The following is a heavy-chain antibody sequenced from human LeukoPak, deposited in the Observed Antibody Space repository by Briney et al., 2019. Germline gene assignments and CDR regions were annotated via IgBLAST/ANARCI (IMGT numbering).Heavy chain of an antibody. CDR2: IWYDGSNK. V-gene: IGHV3-33*01. Sequence: GGSLRLSCAASGFTFSSCVMNWVRQAPGKGLGWVAVIWYDGSNKYYTDSVKGRFTISRDNSKNTLYLQMNSLRAEDTAVYYCARSGGDCSGGSCYSIVPYYYGMDVWGKGTTVTVSS. CDR1: GFTFSSCV. J-gene: IGHJ6*04. CDR3: ARSGGDCSGGSCYSIVPYYYGMDV. D-gene: IGHD2-15*01.